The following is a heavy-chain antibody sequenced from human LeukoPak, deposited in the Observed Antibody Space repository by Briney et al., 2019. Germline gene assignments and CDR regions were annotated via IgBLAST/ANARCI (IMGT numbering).Heavy chain of an antibody. CDR2: IWFDGSQE. J-gene: IGHJ4*02. Sequence: PGGSLRLSCAASGYTFTDHGMHWVRQAPGKGLEWVADIWFDGSQEYYADTVKGRFTISRDISKSILYLQMNSLRAEDTGVYYGARDLAAARLDFRGQGTLVTVSS. CDR1: GYTFTDHG. V-gene: IGHV3-33*01. D-gene: IGHD6-6*01. CDR3: ARDLAAARLDF.